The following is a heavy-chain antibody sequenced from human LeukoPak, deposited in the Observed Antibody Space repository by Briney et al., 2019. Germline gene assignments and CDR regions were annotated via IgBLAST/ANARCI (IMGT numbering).Heavy chain of an antibody. CDR3: ARDKALGYCSSASCYEEGYYYYYGMDV. Sequence: GASVKVSCKASGYTFPSYFMHWVRQAPGQGLEWMGIINPTGGSTTYAQKFQGRVTMTRDTSTSTVYMELSSLRSEDTAVYYCARDKALGYCSSASCYEEGYYYYYGMDVWGQGTTVTFSS. CDR1: GYTFPSYF. V-gene: IGHV1-46*01. J-gene: IGHJ6*02. CDR2: INPTGGST. D-gene: IGHD2-2*01.